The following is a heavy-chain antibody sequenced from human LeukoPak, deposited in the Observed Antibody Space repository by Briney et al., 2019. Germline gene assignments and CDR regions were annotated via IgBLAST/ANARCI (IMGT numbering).Heavy chain of an antibody. CDR1: GYTFTVYF. CDR2: INPNSGDT. J-gene: IGHJ3*02. D-gene: IGHD3-10*01. Sequence: ASVKVSCKTSGYTFTVYFIHWVRQAPGQGLECMGWINPNSGDTNYAQKFQGRVTMTRDTSINTAYMELTRLTSDDTAMYYCAREAMVRGADAFDIWGQGTMVTVSS. V-gene: IGHV1-2*02. CDR3: AREAMVRGADAFDI.